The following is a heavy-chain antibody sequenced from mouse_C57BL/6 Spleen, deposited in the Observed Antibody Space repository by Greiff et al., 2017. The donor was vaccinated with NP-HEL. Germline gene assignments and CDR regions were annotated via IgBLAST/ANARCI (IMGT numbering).Heavy chain of an antibody. CDR2: IDPSDSYT. J-gene: IGHJ2*01. D-gene: IGHD2-1*01. CDR3: ARYGNYVPLYFDY. Sequence: QVQLQQPGAELVMPGASVKLSCKASGYTFTSYWMHWVKQRPGQGLEWIGEIDPSDSYTNYNQKFKGKSTLTVDKSSSTAYMQLSSLTSEDSAVYYCARYGNYVPLYFDYWGKGTTLTVSS. V-gene: IGHV1-69*01. CDR1: GYTFTSYW.